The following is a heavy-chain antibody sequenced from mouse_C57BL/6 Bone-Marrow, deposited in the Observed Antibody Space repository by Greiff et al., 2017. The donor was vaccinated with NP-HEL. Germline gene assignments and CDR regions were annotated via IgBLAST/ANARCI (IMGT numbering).Heavy chain of an antibody. J-gene: IGHJ3*01. D-gene: IGHD1-1*01. CDR2: IWGVGST. V-gene: IGHV2-6*01. CDR3: ASDYYGSSRFAY. Sequence: QVQLQQSGPGLVAPSQSLSITCTVSGFSLTSYGVDWVRQSPGKGLEWLGVIWGVGSTNYNSALKSRLSISKDNSKSQVFLKMNSLQTDDTAMYYCASDYYGSSRFAYWGQGTLVTVSA. CDR1: GFSLTSYG.